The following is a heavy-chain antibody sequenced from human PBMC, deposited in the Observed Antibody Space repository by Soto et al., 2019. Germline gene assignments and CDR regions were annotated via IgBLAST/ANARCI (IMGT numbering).Heavy chain of an antibody. CDR1: GYHFSHYW. V-gene: IGHV5-51*01. CDR2: ICPGDSDT. D-gene: IGHD2-2*01. J-gene: IGHJ6*02. Sequence: PGQSLKLSDRGSGYHFSHYWIGWERQMPGKGLELMGIICPGDSDTRYSPSFQGQVTISADNSISTAYLQWSSLKASDTAMYYCARRPVWTLVPAGQGMDGWGQGPTVTVS. CDR3: ARRPVWTLVPAGQGMDG.